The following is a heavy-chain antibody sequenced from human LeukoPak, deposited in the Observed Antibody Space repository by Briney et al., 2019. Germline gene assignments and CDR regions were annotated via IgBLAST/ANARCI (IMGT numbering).Heavy chain of an antibody. CDR1: GFNFSDYG. CDR3: ARDRGSSWHLDY. D-gene: IGHD6-13*01. CDR2: ITYDGTNK. V-gene: IGHV3-30*19. J-gene: IGHJ4*02. Sequence: GGSLRLSCAASGFNFSDYGIHWVRQAPGKGLEWVAVITYDGTNKYYADSVKGRLTISRDNSKNTLYLQMNSLRAEDTAVYYCARDRGSSWHLDYWSQGTLVTVSS.